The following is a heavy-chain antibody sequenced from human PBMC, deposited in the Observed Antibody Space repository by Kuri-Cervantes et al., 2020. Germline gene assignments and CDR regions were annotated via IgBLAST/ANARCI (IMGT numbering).Heavy chain of an antibody. V-gene: IGHV3-15*01. CDR1: GFTFSNAW. D-gene: IGHD3-22*01. J-gene: IGHJ3*02. CDR2: IKSKTDGGAT. CDR3: TREPSTYYYDSSGYLYWNAFDI. Sequence: GESLKISCAASGFTFSNAWMSWVRQAPGKGLEWVGHIKSKTDGGATDYAAPVRGRFTISRDDSKNMFHLQMNSLKTEDTAVYYCTREPSTYYYDSSGYLYWNAFDIWGQGTMVTVSS.